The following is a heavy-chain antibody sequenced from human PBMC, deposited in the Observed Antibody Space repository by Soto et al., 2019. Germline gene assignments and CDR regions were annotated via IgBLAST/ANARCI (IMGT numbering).Heavy chain of an antibody. CDR1: GGTFSSYA. J-gene: IGHJ6*02. CDR3: AAPAKYSSSLGYGMDV. Sequence: QVQLVQSGAEVKKPGSSVKVSCKASGGTFSSYAISWVRQAPGQGLEWMGGIIPIFGTANYAQKFQGRVTITADKPTSTAYMGLSSLRSEDIAVYYCAAPAKYSSSLGYGMDVWGQGATVTVSS. D-gene: IGHD6-6*01. V-gene: IGHV1-69*06. CDR2: IIPIFGTA.